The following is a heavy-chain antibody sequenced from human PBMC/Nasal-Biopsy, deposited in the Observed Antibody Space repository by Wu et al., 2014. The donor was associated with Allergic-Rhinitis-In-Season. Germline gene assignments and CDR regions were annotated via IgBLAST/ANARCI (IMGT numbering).Heavy chain of an antibody. CDR1: GGSISSYY. V-gene: IGHV4-59*01. CDR2: VFYNRGTTT. D-gene: IGHD3-3*01. J-gene: IGHJ4*02. CDR3: ARDPDFWSGFRN. Sequence: TLSLTCTVSGGSISSYYWSWIRQSPGKGLEWIGYVFYNRGTTTTYSPSLRSRVTISADTSKSQLSLKVTSVTAADTAVYYCARDPDFWSGFRNWGQGALVTVSS.